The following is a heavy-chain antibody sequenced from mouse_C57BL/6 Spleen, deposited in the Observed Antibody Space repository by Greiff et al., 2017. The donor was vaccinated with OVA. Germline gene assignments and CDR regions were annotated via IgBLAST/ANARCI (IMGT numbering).Heavy chain of an antibody. CDR3: ARSIYYDYDWYFDV. Sequence: VKLQQPGAELVRPGSSVKLSCKASGYTFTSSWLHWVKQRPIQGLEWIGNLDPSDSETHYNQKFKDKATLTVDKSSSTAYMQLSSLTSEDSAVYYCARSIYYDYDWYFDVWGTGTTVTVSS. D-gene: IGHD2-4*01. J-gene: IGHJ1*03. V-gene: IGHV1-52*01. CDR1: GYTFTSSW. CDR2: LDPSDSET.